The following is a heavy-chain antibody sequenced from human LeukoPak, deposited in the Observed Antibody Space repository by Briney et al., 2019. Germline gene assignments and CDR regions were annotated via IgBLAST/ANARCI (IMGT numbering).Heavy chain of an antibody. CDR2: ISYDGANE. J-gene: IGHJ4*02. D-gene: IGHD3-10*01. V-gene: IGHV3-30-3*01. CDR1: GFSFHYYA. CDR3: ARPIDNGSGSYYFPY. Sequence: GGSLRLSCAASGFSFHYYAMHWVRQAPGKGLEWVAVISYDGANEYYADSVKGRLTISRDNSKNTLYMEMSSLRPEDTAVYYCARPIDNGSGSYYFPYWGQGTLVTVSS.